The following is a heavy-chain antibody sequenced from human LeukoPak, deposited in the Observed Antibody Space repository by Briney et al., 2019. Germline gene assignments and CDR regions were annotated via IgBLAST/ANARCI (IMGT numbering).Heavy chain of an antibody. V-gene: IGHV3-15*01. J-gene: IGHJ4*02. D-gene: IGHD5-12*01. Sequence: GGSLRLSCAASGFTFSDYSMSWVRQAPGKGLEWVGRIKSKTDGGTTDYAAPVKGRFSISRDVSKNTLFLQMNSLRTEDTAVYYCTTLSGPFDYWGQGTLVTVSS. CDR2: IKSKTDGGTT. CDR3: TTLSGPFDY. CDR1: GFTFSDYS.